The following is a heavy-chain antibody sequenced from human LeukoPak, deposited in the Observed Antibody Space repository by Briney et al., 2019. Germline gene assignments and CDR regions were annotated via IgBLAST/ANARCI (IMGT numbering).Heavy chain of an antibody. CDR2: MYASGNA. V-gene: IGHV4-4*07. Sequence: SETLSLTCTVSSGSISSHYWSWIRQPAGKRLEWIGRMYASGNANYNPSLKSRVTMSVDTSKNQFSLKLSSVTAADTAVYYCARQGVARGLDIWGQGTMVTVSS. J-gene: IGHJ3*02. D-gene: IGHD3-10*01. CDR3: ARQGVARGLDI. CDR1: SGSISSHY.